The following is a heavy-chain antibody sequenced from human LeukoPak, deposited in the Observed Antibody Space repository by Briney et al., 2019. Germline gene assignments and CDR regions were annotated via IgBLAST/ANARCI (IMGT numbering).Heavy chain of an antibody. CDR2: IYYSGST. D-gene: IGHD3-10*01. CDR3: ARERGITMVRGVSVIIDY. J-gene: IGHJ4*02. Sequence: PSETLSLTCTVSGGSISSSSYYWGWIRQPPGKGLEWIGSIYYSGSTYYNPSLKSRVTISVDTSKNQFSLKLSSVTAADTAVYYCARERGITMVRGVSVIIDYWGQGTLVTVSS. CDR1: GGSISSSSYY. V-gene: IGHV4-39*07.